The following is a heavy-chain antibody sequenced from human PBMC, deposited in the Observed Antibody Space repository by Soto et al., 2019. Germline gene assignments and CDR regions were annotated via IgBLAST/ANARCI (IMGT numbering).Heavy chain of an antibody. Sequence: EVQLLESGGGLVQPGGSLRLSCAASGFTFSSYAMSWVRQAPGKGLEWVSAISGSGGSTYYADSVKGRFTISRDNSKNTLYLQMNSLRAEDTAVYYCAIVEGLRNELYYFDYWGQGTLVTVSS. CDR1: GFTFSSYA. J-gene: IGHJ4*02. D-gene: IGHD1-1*01. V-gene: IGHV3-23*01. CDR3: AIVEGLRNELYYFDY. CDR2: ISGSGGST.